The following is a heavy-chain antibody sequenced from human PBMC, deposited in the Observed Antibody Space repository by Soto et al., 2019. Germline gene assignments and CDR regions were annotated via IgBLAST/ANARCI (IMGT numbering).Heavy chain of an antibody. J-gene: IGHJ3*02. CDR2: SRNRPKKYTT. Sequence: GGSLRLSCAGSGFSFSDHYMDWVRQAPGKGLEWVGRSRNRPKKYTTEYAASVKGRFTISRDDSKNSLYLQMNSLKTEDTAVYYCVRISAAASQAFDIWGQGTMVT. V-gene: IGHV3-72*01. CDR1: GFSFSDHY. D-gene: IGHD6-13*01. CDR3: VRISAAASQAFDI.